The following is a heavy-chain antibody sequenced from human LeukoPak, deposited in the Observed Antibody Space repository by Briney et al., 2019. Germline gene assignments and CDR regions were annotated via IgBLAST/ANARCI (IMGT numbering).Heavy chain of an antibody. CDR3: AKNGDYYGSGSSVDY. CDR1: GFTFSSYG. V-gene: IGHV3-30*02. Sequence: GGSLRLSCAASGFTFSSYGMHWVRQAPGKGLEWVAFIRYDGSNKYYADSVKGRFTISRDNSKNTLYLQMNSLRAEDTAVYYCAKNGDYYGSGSSVDYWGQGTLVTVSS. J-gene: IGHJ4*02. CDR2: IRYDGSNK. D-gene: IGHD3-10*01.